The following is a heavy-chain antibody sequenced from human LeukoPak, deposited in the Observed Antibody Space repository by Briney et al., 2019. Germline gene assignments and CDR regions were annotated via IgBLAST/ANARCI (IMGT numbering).Heavy chain of an antibody. CDR3: ARLTKGESGSYLNYYYYYMDV. CDR1: GGSLSGYY. D-gene: IGHD3-10*01. V-gene: IGHV4-34*01. CDR2: INQSGST. J-gene: IGHJ6*03. Sequence: SETLSLTCAVYGGSLSGYYWIWIRQPPGKGLEWIGEINQSGSTNYNPSLKSRVTISLGSSKNQFSLMLSSVTAADTAVYYCARLTKGESGSYLNYYYYYMDVWGKGTTVTISS.